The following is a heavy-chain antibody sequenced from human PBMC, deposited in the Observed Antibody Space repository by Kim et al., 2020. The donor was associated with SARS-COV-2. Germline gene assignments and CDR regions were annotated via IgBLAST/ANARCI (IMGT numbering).Heavy chain of an antibody. CDR1: GGSVSSGSYY. J-gene: IGHJ4*02. V-gene: IGHV4-61*01. CDR2: IYYSGST. CDR3: AREGGRIAAAGFDY. Sequence: SETLSLTCTVSGGSVSSGSYYWSWIRQPPGKGLEWIGYIYYSGSTNYNPSLKSRVTISVDTSKNQFSLKLSSVTAADTAVYYCAREGGRIAAAGFDYWGQGTLVTVSS. D-gene: IGHD6-13*01.